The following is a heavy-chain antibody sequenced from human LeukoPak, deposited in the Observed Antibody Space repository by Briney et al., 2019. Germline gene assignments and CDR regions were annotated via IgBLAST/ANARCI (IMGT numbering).Heavy chain of an antibody. V-gene: IGHV3-11*01. J-gene: IGHJ4*02. CDR2: ISSSGNTI. CDR1: GVTLSDYY. CDR3: ARDPHYDSSGYLGY. D-gene: IGHD3-22*01. Sequence: GGSLRLSCAASGVTLSDYYMSWIRQAPGKGLEWVSYISSSGNTIYYADSVKGRFTISRDNAKNSLYLQMNSLRAEDTAVYYCARDPHYDSSGYLGYWGQGTLVTVSS.